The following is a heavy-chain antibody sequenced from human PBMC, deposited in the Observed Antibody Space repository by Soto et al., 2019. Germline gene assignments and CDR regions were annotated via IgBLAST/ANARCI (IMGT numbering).Heavy chain of an antibody. CDR3: AKDPAPITGDEYMDV. CDR2: ISGSGDNT. CDR1: GFTFSNYA. D-gene: IGHD1-20*01. Sequence: PGGSLRLSCAASGFTFSNYAMTWVRQAPGKGLEWVSAISGSGDNTYYADSVKGRFTMSRDNSKNTLSLQMNSLRAEDTALYYCAKDPAPITGDEYMDVWGQGTTVTVSS. V-gene: IGHV3-23*01. J-gene: IGHJ6*02.